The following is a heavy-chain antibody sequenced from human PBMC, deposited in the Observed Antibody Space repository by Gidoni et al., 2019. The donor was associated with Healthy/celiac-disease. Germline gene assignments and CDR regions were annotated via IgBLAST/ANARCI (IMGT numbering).Heavy chain of an antibody. CDR2: ISYDGSNK. Sequence: QVQLVESGGGVVQPGRSLRLSCAASGFTFSSYGMHWVRQASGKGLEWVAVISYDGSNKYYADSVKGRFTISRDNSKNTLYLQMNSLRAEDTAVYYCAKEGFDSSGWYFFAYWGQGTLVTVSS. CDR3: AKEGFDSSGWYFFAY. D-gene: IGHD6-19*01. CDR1: GFTFSSYG. V-gene: IGHV3-30*18. J-gene: IGHJ4*02.